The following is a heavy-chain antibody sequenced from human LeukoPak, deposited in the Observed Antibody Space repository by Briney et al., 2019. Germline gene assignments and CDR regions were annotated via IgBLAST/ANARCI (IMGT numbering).Heavy chain of an antibody. V-gene: IGHV3-30*02. CDR1: GFTFSSYG. CDR2: IRYDGSNK. Sequence: PGGSLRLSCAASGFTFSSYGMHWVRQAPGKGLEWVAFIRYDGSNKYYADSVKGRFTISRDNSKNTLYLQMNSLRAEDTAVYYCARASVDWLPHYYYYYYMDVWGKGTTVTVSS. CDR3: ARASVDWLPHYYYYYYMDV. D-gene: IGHD3/OR15-3a*01. J-gene: IGHJ6*03.